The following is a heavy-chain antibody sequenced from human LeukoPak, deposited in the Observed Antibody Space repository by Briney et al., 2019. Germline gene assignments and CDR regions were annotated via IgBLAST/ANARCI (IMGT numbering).Heavy chain of an antibody. CDR2: TYYTSKWIT. CDR3: ARGYWAYGMDV. CDR1: GYSVSSTTTA. J-gene: IGHJ6*02. Sequence: SQTLSLTCAISGYSVSSTTTAWNCIRQSPSRGLEWLGRTYYTSKWITDYAVSVKGRITVNPNTSNNQFSLQLNSVTPEDTAVYYCARGYWAYGMDVWGPGTTVTVSS. V-gene: IGHV6-1*01. D-gene: IGHD6-13*01.